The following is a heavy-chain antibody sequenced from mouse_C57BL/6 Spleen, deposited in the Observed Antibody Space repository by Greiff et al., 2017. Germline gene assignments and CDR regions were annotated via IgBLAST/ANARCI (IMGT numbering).Heavy chain of an antibody. J-gene: IGHJ1*03. CDR2: IYPGDGDT. CDR1: GYAFSSSW. CDR3: ARAALGYFDV. V-gene: IGHV1-82*01. Sequence: VQLQQSGPELVKPGASVKISCKASGYAFSSSWMNWVKQRPGKGLEWIGRIYPGDGDTNYNGTFKGKATLTADTSSSTAYMQLSSLTSEDSAVYFCARAALGYFDVWGTGTTVTVSS.